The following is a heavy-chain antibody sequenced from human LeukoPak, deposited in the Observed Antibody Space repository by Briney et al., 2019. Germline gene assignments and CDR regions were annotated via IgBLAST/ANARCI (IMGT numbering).Heavy chain of an antibody. Sequence: ASVKVSCKASGYTFTGYGISWVRQAPGQGLEWMGWISAYNGNTNYAQKLQGRVTMTTDTSTSTAYMELRSLRSDDTAVYYCARGYRLSAYSSSWYSALKNTVKYGTRAIGFDYWGQGTLVTASS. CDR2: ISAYNGNT. D-gene: IGHD6-13*01. CDR1: GYTFTGYG. CDR3: ARGYRLSAYSSSWYSALKNTVKYGTRAIGFDY. J-gene: IGHJ4*02. V-gene: IGHV1-18*01.